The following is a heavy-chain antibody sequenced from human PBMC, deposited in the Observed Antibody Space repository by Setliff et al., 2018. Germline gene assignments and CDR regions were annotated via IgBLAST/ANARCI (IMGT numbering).Heavy chain of an antibody. V-gene: IGHV1-18*01. J-gene: IGHJ4*02. CDR2: VTIYNGNT. CDR3: ARVESMVRGKNILRHFDY. D-gene: IGHD3-10*01. CDR1: GYTFSNCG. Sequence: ASVKVSCKASGYTFSNCGVTWVRQAPGQGLEWMGWVTIYNGNTKNAQNLQGRLTLTTDISTSTAYMASGSLTTDDTAVYYGARVESMVRGKNILRHFDYWGQGIQVTVSS.